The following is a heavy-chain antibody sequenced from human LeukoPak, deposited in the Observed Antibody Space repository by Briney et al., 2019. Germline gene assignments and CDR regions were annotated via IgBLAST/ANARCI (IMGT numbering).Heavy chain of an antibody. D-gene: IGHD5/OR15-5a*01. CDR2: IYYSGNT. J-gene: IGHJ5*02. CDR1: GGPISIYY. Sequence: PSDTLSLTCTVSGGPISIYYWSWIRQPPGKGLEWIGYIYYSGNTNYNPSLRSRVTISVDTSKNQFSLKLSSVTAADTAVYYCARDLGSTTNWFDPWGQGTLVTVSS. CDR3: ARDLGSTTNWFDP. V-gene: IGHV4-59*01.